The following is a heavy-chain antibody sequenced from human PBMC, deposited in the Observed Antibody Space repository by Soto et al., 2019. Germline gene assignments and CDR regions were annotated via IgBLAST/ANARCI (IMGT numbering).Heavy chain of an antibody. Sequence: SETLSLTCAVSGGSMSGYHWNWIRQSPGRGLEWIGYMHNSGSTKYYSSLKSRVTISVDKSKNQSSLKLTSVTAADTAVYFCARDPVDGHAFFDSWGKGILVIVSS. J-gene: IGHJ4*02. V-gene: IGHV4-59*01. CDR1: GGSMSGYH. D-gene: IGHD2-15*01. CDR2: MHNSGST. CDR3: ARDPVDGHAFFDS.